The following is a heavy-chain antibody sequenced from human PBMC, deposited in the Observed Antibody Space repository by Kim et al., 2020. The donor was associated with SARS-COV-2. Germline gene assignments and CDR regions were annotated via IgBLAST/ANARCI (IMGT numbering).Heavy chain of an antibody. J-gene: IGHJ4*02. CDR3: ARADSDTAMVTGLDY. V-gene: IGHV4-34*01. CDR1: GGSFSGYY. CDR2: INHSGST. Sequence: SETLSLTCAVYGGSFSGYYWSWIRQPPGKGLEWIGEINHSGSTNYNPSLKSRVTISVDTSKNQFSLKLSSVTAADTAVYYCARADSDTAMVTGLDYWGQG. D-gene: IGHD5-18*01.